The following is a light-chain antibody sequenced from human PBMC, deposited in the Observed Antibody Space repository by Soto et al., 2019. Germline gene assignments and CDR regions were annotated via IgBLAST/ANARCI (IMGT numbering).Light chain of an antibody. Sequence: DVQLTQAPSTLSASVGDRVTITCRASQSIGNWLAWYQQKPGKAPNLLIYDASTLENGVPSRFSGSASGTDFTLTISSLQPYDFATYYCQQYNSYSPRTFGQGTKAEFK. CDR3: QQYNSYSPRT. CDR2: DAS. V-gene: IGKV1-5*01. CDR1: QSIGNW. J-gene: IGKJ1*01.